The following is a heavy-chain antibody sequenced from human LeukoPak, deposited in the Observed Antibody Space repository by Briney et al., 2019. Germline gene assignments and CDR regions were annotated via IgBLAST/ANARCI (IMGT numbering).Heavy chain of an antibody. D-gene: IGHD6-19*01. V-gene: IGHV4-34*01. Sequence: SETLSLTCAVYGGSFSGYYWSWIRQPPGKGLEWIGEINHSGSTNYNPSLKSRVTISVDTSKNQFSLKLSSVTAADTAVYYCARYSSGWHQESNTYYFDYWGQGTLVTVSS. CDR1: GGSFSGYY. CDR2: INHSGST. CDR3: ARYSSGWHQESNTYYFDY. J-gene: IGHJ4*02.